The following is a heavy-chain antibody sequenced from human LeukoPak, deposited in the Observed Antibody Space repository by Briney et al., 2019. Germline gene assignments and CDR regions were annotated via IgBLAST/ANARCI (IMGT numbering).Heavy chain of an antibody. V-gene: IGHV4-59*01. D-gene: IGHD3-22*01. J-gene: IGHJ4*02. CDR2: IYYSGST. CDR1: GGSISSYY. Sequence: SETLSLTCTVSGGSISSYYWSWIRQPPGKGLEWIGYIYYSGSTNYNPSLKSRVTISVDTSKNQFSLKLSSVTAADTAVYYCARGAYYDSSGYLLPYFDYWGQGTLVTVSS. CDR3: ARGAYYDSSGYLLPYFDY.